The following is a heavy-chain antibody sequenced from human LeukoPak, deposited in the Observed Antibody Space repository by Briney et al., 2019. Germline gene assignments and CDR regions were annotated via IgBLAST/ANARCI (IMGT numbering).Heavy chain of an antibody. V-gene: IGHV4-4*02. J-gene: IGHJ4*02. D-gene: IGHD1-7*01. Sequence: SETLSLTCAVSGGSISSSNWWSWVRQPPGKGLEWIGEIYHSGSTNYNPSLKSRVTISVDTSKNQFSLKLSSVTAADTAVYHCGRYRSAGTEGIGIDYWGQGMLVTVSS. CDR2: IYHSGST. CDR3: GRYRSAGTEGIGIDY. CDR1: GGSISSSNW.